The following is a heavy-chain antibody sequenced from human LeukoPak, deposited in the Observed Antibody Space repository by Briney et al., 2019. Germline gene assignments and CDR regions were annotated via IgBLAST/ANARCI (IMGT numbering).Heavy chain of an antibody. Sequence: PGGSLRLSCAASGFTFSIYAMGWVRQAPGKGLEWDSAIRGSGGRTYYADSVNGRFIISIHHSKNPPYLEMNSLRAARTSVSHGAKDELLWFGVSPHWFDPWGQGTLVTVSS. V-gene: IGHV3-23*01. CDR1: GFTFSIYA. J-gene: IGHJ5*02. CDR2: IRGSGGRT. CDR3: AKDELLWFGVSPHWFDP. D-gene: IGHD3-10*01.